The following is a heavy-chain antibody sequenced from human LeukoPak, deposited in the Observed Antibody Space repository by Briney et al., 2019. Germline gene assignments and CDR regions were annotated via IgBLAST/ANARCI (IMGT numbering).Heavy chain of an antibody. J-gene: IGHJ6*04. CDR1: GGSISSGGYY. CDR2: IYHSGST. Sequence: SQTLSLTCTVSGGSISSGGYYWSWIRQPPGKGLEWIGYIYHSGSTYYNPSLKSRVTISVDRSKNQFSLKLSSVTAADTAVYYCASCYGGNSMRLVWGKGTTVTVSS. CDR3: ASCYGGNSMRLV. V-gene: IGHV4-30-2*01. D-gene: IGHD4-23*01.